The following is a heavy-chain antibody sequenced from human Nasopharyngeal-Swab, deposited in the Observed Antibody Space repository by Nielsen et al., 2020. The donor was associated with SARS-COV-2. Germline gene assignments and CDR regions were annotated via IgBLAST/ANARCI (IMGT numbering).Heavy chain of an antibody. CDR3: ARGITGYGSY. CDR1: GFTFDDYA. CDR2: ISWNSGSI. J-gene: IGHJ4*02. D-gene: IGHD1-20*01. V-gene: IGHV3-9*01. Sequence: SLKISCAASGFTFDDYAMHWVRQAPGKGLEWVSGISWNSGSIGYADSVKGRFTISRDNAKNSLYLQMNSLRAEDTALYYCARGITGYGSYWGQGTLVTVSS.